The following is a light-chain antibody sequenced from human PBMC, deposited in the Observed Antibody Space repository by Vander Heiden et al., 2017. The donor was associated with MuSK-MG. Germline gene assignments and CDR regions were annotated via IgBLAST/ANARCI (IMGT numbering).Light chain of an antibody. CDR2: TAS. J-gene: IGKJ3*01. CDR1: QTISSY. CDR3: QQRDSTPPFT. Sequence: DIQMTQSPSSLSASVGDRVTISCRASQTISSYLNWYQQKPGEAPKLLIYTASRLQSGVQSRFSGSGSGTDCTLTISSLQPEEFDNSYCQQRDSTPPFTFGPGKKV. V-gene: IGKV1-39*01.